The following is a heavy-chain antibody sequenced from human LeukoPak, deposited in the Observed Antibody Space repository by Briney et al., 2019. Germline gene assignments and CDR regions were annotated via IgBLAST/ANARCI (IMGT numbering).Heavy chain of an antibody. CDR2: INHSGST. CDR1: GGSFSGYY. J-gene: IGHJ4*02. V-gene: IGHV4-34*01. D-gene: IGHD1-26*01. CDR3: ARAGGSYSALDY. Sequence: SETLSLTCAVYGGSFSGYYWSWIRQPPGKGLEWIGEINHSGSTNYNPSLKSRVTISVDTSKNQFSLKLSSVTAADTAVYYCARAGGSYSALDYWGQGTLVTVPS.